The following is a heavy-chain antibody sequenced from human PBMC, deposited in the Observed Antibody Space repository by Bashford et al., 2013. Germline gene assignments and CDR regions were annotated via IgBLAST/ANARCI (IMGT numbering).Heavy chain of an antibody. V-gene: IGHV3-30-3*01. CDR1: GFTFSSYA. CDR3: ARFIAVAAY. D-gene: IGHD6-19*01. J-gene: IGHJ4*03. CDR2: ISYDGSNK. Sequence: GGPLRLSCAASGFTFSSYAMHWVRQAPGKGLEWVAVISYDGSNKYYADSVKGRFTISRDNSKNTLYLQMNSLRAEDTAVYYCARFIAVAAYWGPGNPWSPRLL.